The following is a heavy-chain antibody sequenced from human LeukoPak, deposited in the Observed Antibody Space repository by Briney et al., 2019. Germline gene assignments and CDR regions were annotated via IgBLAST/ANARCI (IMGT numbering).Heavy chain of an antibody. CDR2: IIPIIGTA. J-gene: IGHJ4*02. V-gene: IGHV1-69*01. D-gene: IGHD1-26*01. CDR3: ATYSGSYLGY. CDR1: GGTFSSYA. Sequence: SVKVSCKASGGTFSSYAISWVRQAPGQGLEWMRGIIPIIGTANYAQKFQGRVTITADESTSTAYMELSSLRSEDTAVYYCATYSGSYLGYWGQGTLVTVSS.